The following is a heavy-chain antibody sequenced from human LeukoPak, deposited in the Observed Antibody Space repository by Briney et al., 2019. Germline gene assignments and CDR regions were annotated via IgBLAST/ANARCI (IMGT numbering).Heavy chain of an antibody. J-gene: IGHJ4*02. CDR2: INPNSGGT. V-gene: IGHV1-2*02. Sequence: GESLKISCKASGYTFTGYYMHWVRQAPGQGLEWMGWINPNSGGTNYAQKFQGRVTMTRDTSISTAYMELSRLRSDDTAVYYCARDPRAYYYDSSGYPEGGFDYWGQGTLVTVSS. D-gene: IGHD3-22*01. CDR3: ARDPRAYYYDSSGYPEGGFDY. CDR1: GYTFTGYY.